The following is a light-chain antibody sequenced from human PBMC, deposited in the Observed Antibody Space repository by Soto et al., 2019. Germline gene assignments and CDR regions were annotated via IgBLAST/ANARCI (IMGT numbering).Light chain of an antibody. J-gene: IGKJ4*01. CDR1: QSVSSNY. Sequence: EIVLTQSPGTLSLSPGERVTLSCRASQSVSSNYLTWYQQKPGQAPRLLIYGASRGATGIPDRFSGSGSGTDFTLTISRLEPEDFAVYYCQQRSTWPLTFGGGTKVEIK. V-gene: IGKV3D-20*02. CDR2: GAS. CDR3: QQRSTWPLT.